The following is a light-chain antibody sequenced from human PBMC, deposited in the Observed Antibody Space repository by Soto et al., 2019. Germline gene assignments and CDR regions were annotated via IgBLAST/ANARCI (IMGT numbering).Light chain of an antibody. CDR3: AAWDDSLSGVV. CDR2: RNN. J-gene: IGLJ2*01. CDR1: SSNIGSNY. V-gene: IGLV1-47*01. Sequence: QSVLTQSPSASETPGQRVTMSCSGSSSNIGSNYVYWYQHLPGTAPKLLIYRNNQRPSGVPDRFSGSKSGTSASLAISGLRSEDEAYYYCAAWDDSLSGVVFGGGTKLTVL.